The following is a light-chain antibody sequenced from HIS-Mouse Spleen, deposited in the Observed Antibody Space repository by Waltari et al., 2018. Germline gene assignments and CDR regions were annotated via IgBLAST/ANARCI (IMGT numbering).Light chain of an antibody. Sequence: DIVMTQSPDSLAVSLGERATINCKSSQSVLYSSNNKNYLAWYQQKPGQPPKLLIYWASTLESGVPDRFSGSGSGTDFTLTISSLQAEDVAVYYCQQYYSTPPFGGGTKVEIK. J-gene: IGKJ4*01. CDR3: QQYYSTPP. CDR2: WAS. V-gene: IGKV4-1*01. CDR1: QSVLYSSNNKNY.